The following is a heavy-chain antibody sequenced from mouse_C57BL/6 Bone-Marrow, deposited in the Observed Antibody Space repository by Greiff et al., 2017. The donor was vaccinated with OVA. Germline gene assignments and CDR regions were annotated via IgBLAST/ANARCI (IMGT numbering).Heavy chain of an antibody. CDR3: TRRDWDRYYFDY. J-gene: IGHJ2*01. CDR2: IRNKANNHAT. V-gene: IGHV6-6*01. CDR1: GFTFSDAW. D-gene: IGHD4-1*01. Sequence: EVKLMESGGGLVQPGGSMKLSCAASGFTFSDAWMDWVRQSPEKGLEWVAEIRNKANNHATYYAESVKGRFTISRDDSKSSVYLQMNSLRAEDTGIYYCTRRDWDRYYFDYWGQGTTLTVSS.